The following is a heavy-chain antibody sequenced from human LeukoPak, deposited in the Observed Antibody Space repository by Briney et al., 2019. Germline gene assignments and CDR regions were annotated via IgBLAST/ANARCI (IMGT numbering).Heavy chain of an antibody. CDR3: ATQDYDILTGYPEALYAFDI. J-gene: IGHJ3*02. Sequence: PSETLSLTCTVSGGSISSYHWSWIRQPAGKGLEWIGRIYTSGSTNYNPSLKSRVTMSVDTSKNQFSLKLSSVTAADTAVYYRATQDYDILTGYPEALYAFDIWGQGTMVTVSS. D-gene: IGHD3-9*01. V-gene: IGHV4-4*07. CDR2: IYTSGST. CDR1: GGSISSYH.